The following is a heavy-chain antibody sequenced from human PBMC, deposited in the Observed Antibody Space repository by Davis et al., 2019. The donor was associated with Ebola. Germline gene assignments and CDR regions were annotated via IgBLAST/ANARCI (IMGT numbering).Heavy chain of an antibody. D-gene: IGHD6-13*01. CDR1: GDSITSSY. J-gene: IGHJ5*02. V-gene: IGHV4-59*08. Sequence: MPSETLSLTCTVSGDSITSSYWTWIRQPPGKGLEWIGYIYYNAVTIYNPSLKSRVTISVDMSKNQFSLNLISVTAADTAVYYCARHGRAAGMSWFDPWGQGALVTVSS. CDR3: ARHGRAAGMSWFDP. CDR2: IYYNAVT.